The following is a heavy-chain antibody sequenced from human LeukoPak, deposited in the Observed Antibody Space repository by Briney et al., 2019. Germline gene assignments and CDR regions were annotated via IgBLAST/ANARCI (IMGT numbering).Heavy chain of an antibody. V-gene: IGHV3-23*01. CDR1: GFTFSSYA. Sequence: GGSLRLSCAASGFTFSSYAMSWVRQAPGKGLEWVSAISGSGGSTYYADSVKGRFTISRDNSKNTLYLQMNSLRAEDTAVYYCAKFVFYYGSGSYYSSWGQGTLVTVSS. CDR3: AKFVFYYGSGSYYSS. CDR2: ISGSGGST. D-gene: IGHD3-10*01. J-gene: IGHJ5*02.